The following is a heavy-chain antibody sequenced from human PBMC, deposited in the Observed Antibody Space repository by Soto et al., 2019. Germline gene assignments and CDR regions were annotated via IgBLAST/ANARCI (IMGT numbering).Heavy chain of an antibody. CDR1: GYTVSTYY. CDR2: INPSGGST. J-gene: IGHJ4*02. CDR3: ARWWSSTDRRVDF. Sequence: QVQLVQSGAEVKKPGASVKVSCMASGYTVSTYYMHWAQQAPGQGLAGLGVINPSGGSTTYAQTFPGRVTMTRDTCTSTVYMELSSLRSADTAVDYWARWWSSTDRRVDFWCQGPLVTVSS. D-gene: IGHD2-15*01. V-gene: IGHV1-46*01.